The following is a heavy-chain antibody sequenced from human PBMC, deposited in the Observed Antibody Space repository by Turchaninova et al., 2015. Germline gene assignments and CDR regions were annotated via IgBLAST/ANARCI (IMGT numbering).Heavy chain of an antibody. CDR2: INHSGST. Sequence: QVQLQPWGPGLLTPSETLPLTCAVYGGSVRGYSWNWIRQPPGKGLEWIWEINHSGSTNYNPSLKSRVTISVDTSKNQFSLKLSSVTAADTAVYYCARGVLTGYYNNWFDPWGQGTLVTVSS. CDR3: ARGVLTGYYNNWFDP. V-gene: IGHV4-34*01. CDR1: GGSVRGYS. D-gene: IGHD3-9*01. J-gene: IGHJ5*02.